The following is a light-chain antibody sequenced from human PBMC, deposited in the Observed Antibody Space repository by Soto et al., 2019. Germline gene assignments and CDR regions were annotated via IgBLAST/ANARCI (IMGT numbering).Light chain of an antibody. CDR2: DAS. J-gene: IGKJ5*01. V-gene: IGKV1-33*01. Sequence: DIQMTQSPSSLSASVGDRVTITCQASQDISNYLNWYQQKPGKAPKLLIYDASNLERGVPSRFSGSGSGTDFTLTISSLQPEDIATYYCQQYDNLPFTFGQGTRLEIK. CDR1: QDISNY. CDR3: QQYDNLPFT.